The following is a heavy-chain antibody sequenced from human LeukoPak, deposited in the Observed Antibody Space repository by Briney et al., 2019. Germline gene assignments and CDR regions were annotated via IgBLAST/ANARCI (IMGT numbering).Heavy chain of an antibody. J-gene: IGHJ5*02. V-gene: IGHV3-23*01. CDR2: ISPGGGTT. Sequence: GGSLRLSCAASGFAFGSEAMSWVRQSPARGLEWVASISPGGGTTYYADYVKGRFTISRDNSKNSLFVQMNSLRAEDTAVYFCAKSRSGSANWALQMFDNWGQGTLVTVSS. D-gene: IGHD1-1*01. CDR3: AKSRSGSANWALQMFDN. CDR1: GFAFGSEA.